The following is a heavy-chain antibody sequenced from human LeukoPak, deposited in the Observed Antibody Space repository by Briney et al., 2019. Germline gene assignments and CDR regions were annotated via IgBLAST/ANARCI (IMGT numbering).Heavy chain of an antibody. V-gene: IGHV4-59*01. Sequence: SETLSLTCTVSGGSISSYYWSWIRQPPGKGLEWIGYIYYSGSTNYNPSLKSRVTISVDTSKNQFSPKLSSVTAADTAVYYCARGSDTAMVTLDYWGQGTLVTVSS. CDR3: ARGSDTAMVTLDY. J-gene: IGHJ4*02. D-gene: IGHD5-18*01. CDR1: GGSISSYY. CDR2: IYYSGST.